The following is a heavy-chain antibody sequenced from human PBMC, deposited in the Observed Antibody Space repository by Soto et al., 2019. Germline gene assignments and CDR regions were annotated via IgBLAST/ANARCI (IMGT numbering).Heavy chain of an antibody. V-gene: IGHV3-30*18. CDR1: GFTFITYG. Sequence: QVQLVESGGGVVQPGRSLRLSCVASGFTFITYGMHWVRQAPGKGLEWVAIITYDGSDKHYADSVKGRFTISRDNSKNTLYLQMNSLTTEDTAVYYCAKDNPAVALWCQGTLVTVSS. J-gene: IGHJ4*02. CDR3: AKDNPAVAL. CDR2: ITYDGSDK.